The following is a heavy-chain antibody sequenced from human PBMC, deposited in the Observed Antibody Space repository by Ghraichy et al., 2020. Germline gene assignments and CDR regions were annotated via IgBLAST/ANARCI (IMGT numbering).Heavy chain of an antibody. V-gene: IGHV3-30*04. CDR1: GFTFSSYA. Sequence: GGSLRLSCAASGFTFSSYAMHWVRQAPGKGLEWVAVISYDGSNKYYADSVKGRFTISRDNSKNTLYLQMNSLRAEDTAVYYCAREEGSSSWYRRFDYWGQGTLVTVSS. CDR2: ISYDGSNK. D-gene: IGHD6-13*01. CDR3: AREEGSSSWYRRFDY. J-gene: IGHJ4*02.